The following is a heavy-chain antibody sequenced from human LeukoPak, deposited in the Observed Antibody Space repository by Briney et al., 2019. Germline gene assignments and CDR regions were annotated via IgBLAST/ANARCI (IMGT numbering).Heavy chain of an antibody. D-gene: IGHD2-2*01. CDR3: ARSALGYCSSTSCYPKNNWFDP. CDR1: GGSFSGYY. CDR2: INHSGST. V-gene: IGHV4-34*01. Sequence: PSGTLSLTCAVYGGSFSGYYWSWIRQPPGKGLEWIGEINHSGSTNYNPSLKSRVTISVDTSKNQFSLKLSSVTAADTAVYYCARSALGYCSSTSCYPKNNWFDPWGQGTLATVSS. J-gene: IGHJ5*02.